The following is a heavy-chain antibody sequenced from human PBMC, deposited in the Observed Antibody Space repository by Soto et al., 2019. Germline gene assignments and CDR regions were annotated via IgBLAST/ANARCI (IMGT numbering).Heavy chain of an antibody. Sequence: GGSLRLSCAASGFTFSNYAMTWVRQAPGKGLEWVSVITGSGGGTYFVDSVKGRFTISRDNSKNTVYLQMDSLRAEDTAVYYCAKRPLTAAGFDYWGQGTLVTVSS. V-gene: IGHV3-23*01. CDR3: AKRPLTAAGFDY. CDR2: ITGSGGGT. J-gene: IGHJ4*02. CDR1: GFTFSNYA. D-gene: IGHD6-13*01.